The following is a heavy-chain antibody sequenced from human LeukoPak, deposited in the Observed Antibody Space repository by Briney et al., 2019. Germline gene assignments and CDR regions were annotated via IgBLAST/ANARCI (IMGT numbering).Heavy chain of an antibody. Sequence: PSETLSLTCTVSGGPISSYYWSWIRQPAGKGLEWIGRIYTSGSTNYNPSLKSRVTMSVDTSKNQFSLKLSSVTAADTAVYYRAARITAAGSFDPWGQGTLVTVSS. J-gene: IGHJ5*02. V-gene: IGHV4-4*07. CDR1: GGPISSYY. CDR2: IYTSGST. D-gene: IGHD6-13*01. CDR3: AARITAAGSFDP.